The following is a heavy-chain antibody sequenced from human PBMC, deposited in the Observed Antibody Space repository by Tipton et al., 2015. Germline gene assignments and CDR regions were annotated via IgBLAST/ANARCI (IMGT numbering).Heavy chain of an antibody. J-gene: IGHJ6*02. V-gene: IGHV4-59*11. CDR1: GGSISSHY. CDR3: ARDLEHGMDV. CDR2: ISYSDTT. Sequence: TLSLTCTVSGGSISSHYWSWIRQSPGKGLEWIGYISYSDTTHYNPSLKSRITISLNTSKNQFSLKMSSVTAADTAVYFCARDLEHGMDVWGQGTTVTVS.